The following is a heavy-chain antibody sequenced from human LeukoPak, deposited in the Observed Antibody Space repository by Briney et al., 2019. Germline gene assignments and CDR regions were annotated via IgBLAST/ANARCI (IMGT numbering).Heavy chain of an antibody. CDR3: TRPVPRQDSSDYYRGYYYYMDV. D-gene: IGHD6-19*01. CDR1: GFTFGDYA. Sequence: PGGSLRLSCTTSGFTFGDYAMSWVRQAPGKGLEWVGFIRSKAYSGTTEYAASVKGRFTISRDDSKSIAYLQMNSLKTEDTAVYYCTRPVPRQDSSDYYRGYYYYMDVWGKGTTVTVSS. J-gene: IGHJ6*03. CDR2: IRSKAYSGTT. V-gene: IGHV3-49*04.